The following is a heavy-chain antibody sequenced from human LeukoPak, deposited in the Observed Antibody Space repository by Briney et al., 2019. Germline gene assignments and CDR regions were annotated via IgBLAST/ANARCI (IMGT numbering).Heavy chain of an antibody. CDR2: INPNSGGP. CDR3: ARDNQYYYDSSGYLGDY. D-gene: IGHD3-22*01. Sequence: GASVKVSCKASGYTFTGYYMHWVRQAPGQGLEWMGRINPNSGGPNYAQKFQGRVTMTRDTSISTAYMELSRLRSDDTAVYYCARDNQYYYDSSGYLGDYWGQGTLVTVSS. CDR1: GYTFTGYY. J-gene: IGHJ4*02. V-gene: IGHV1-2*06.